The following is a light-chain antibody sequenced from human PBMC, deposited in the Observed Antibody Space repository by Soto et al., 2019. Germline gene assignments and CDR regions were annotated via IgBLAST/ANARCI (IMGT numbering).Light chain of an antibody. CDR3: QQYNTWPPRYT. CDR1: QSVSSN. J-gene: IGKJ2*01. V-gene: IGKV3-15*01. CDR2: GAS. Sequence: EIVMTQSPATLSVSPGERATLSCRASQSVSSNLAWYQQKPGQDPRLLIYGASTRATGIPGRFSGSGSGTDFTLTISSLQSEDFVVYYCQQYNTWPPRYTFGQGTKLEIK.